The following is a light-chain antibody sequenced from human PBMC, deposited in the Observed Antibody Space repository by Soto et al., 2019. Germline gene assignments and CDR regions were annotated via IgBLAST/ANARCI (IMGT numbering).Light chain of an antibody. CDR2: DAS. J-gene: IGKJ1*01. CDR3: QQYSDLPWT. V-gene: IGKV3-15*01. CDR1: QFVRNN. Sequence: EIVLTQSPATLSESPGERATLSCRASQFVRNNLAWYQQKPGQPPRLLIYDASSRATGFSARFSGSGSGTEFTLTITRLQSEDVALYFCQQYSDLPWTFGQGTKVEI.